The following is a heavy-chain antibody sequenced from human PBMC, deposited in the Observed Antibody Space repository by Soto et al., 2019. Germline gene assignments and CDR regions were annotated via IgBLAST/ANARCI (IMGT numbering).Heavy chain of an antibody. CDR1: GGSISSSSYY. D-gene: IGHD3-10*01. CDR2: IYYSGST. J-gene: IGHJ6*02. V-gene: IGHV4-39*01. Sequence: SETLSLTCTVSGGSISSSSYYWGWIRQPPGKGLEWIGSIYYSGSTYYNPSLKSRVTISVDTSKNQFSLKLSSVTAADTAVYYCARGRYYYAFPGYYYGMDVWGQGTKVTVSS. CDR3: ARGRYYYAFPGYYYGMDV.